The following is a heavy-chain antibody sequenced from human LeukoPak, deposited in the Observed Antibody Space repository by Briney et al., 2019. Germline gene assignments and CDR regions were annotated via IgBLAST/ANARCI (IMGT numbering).Heavy chain of an antibody. V-gene: IGHV3-64D*09. CDR1: GFTFSKYA. CDR2: INDNGRST. D-gene: IGHD6-19*01. Sequence: GGSLRLPCSASGFTFSKYAMHWVRQAPGKGLEYVSAINDNGRSTYYADSVKGRFSISRDNSKSTLYLQMSSLRTEDTAVYYCVKYSSGWYYDYWGQGTLVTVSS. CDR3: VKYSSGWYYDY. J-gene: IGHJ4*02.